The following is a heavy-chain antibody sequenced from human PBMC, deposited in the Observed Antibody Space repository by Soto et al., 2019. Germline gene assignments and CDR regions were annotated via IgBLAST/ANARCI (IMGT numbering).Heavy chain of an antibody. J-gene: IGHJ3*01. V-gene: IGHV4-4*02. CDR2: ISHSGTS. D-gene: IGHD3-9*01. Sequence: QVQLQESGPGLVKPSGTLSLTCAVSGGSISSSHWWTWVRQSPGKGLEYIGEISHSGTSNSNPSHKGRVTLSVDKSKNRFSLTLTSVTAADTAVYYCARVVLTITRGAFDAWGQGTLVIVSS. CDR3: ARVVLTITRGAFDA. CDR1: GGSISSSHW.